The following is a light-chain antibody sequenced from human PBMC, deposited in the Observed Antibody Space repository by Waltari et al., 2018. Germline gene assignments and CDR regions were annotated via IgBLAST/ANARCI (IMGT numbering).Light chain of an antibody. J-gene: IGKJ2*03. V-gene: IGKV1-5*03. CDR2: KSS. CDR3: QQYDRHSFS. CDR1: QNTNIW. Sequence: DIQMTQSPSTLSTFVGDSVTITCRASQNTNIWLAWYQQKTGKAPRLLIYKSSILQSGVPSRFSGSASGTEFNLTISSLQPDDFATYYYQQYDRHSFSFGQGTRLDLK.